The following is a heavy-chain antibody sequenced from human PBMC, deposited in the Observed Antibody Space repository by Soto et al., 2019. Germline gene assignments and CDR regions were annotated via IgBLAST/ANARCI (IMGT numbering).Heavy chain of an antibody. V-gene: IGHV3-66*01. Sequence: GGSLRLSCAASGFTVSSNYMNWVRQAPGKGLEWVSVIYSGGSTNYADSVKGRFTISRDNSKNTLYLQMNSLRAEDTAVYYCARDILTKGIWDAIDIWGQGTMVTVSS. J-gene: IGHJ3*02. CDR2: IYSGGST. CDR3: ARDILTKGIWDAIDI. D-gene: IGHD2-8*01. CDR1: GFTVSSNY.